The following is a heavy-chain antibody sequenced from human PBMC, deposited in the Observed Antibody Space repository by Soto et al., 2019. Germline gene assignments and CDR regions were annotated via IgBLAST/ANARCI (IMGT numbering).Heavy chain of an antibody. V-gene: IGHV1-18*01. D-gene: IGHD3-9*01. CDR3: AIDINFGYYDILTGYHHLDY. Sequence: ASVKVSCKASGYTFTSYGISCVRQAPGQGLEWMGWISAYNGNTNYAQKLQGRVTMTTDTSTSTAYMELRSLRSDDTAVYYCAIDINFGYYDILTGYHHLDYWGQGTLVTVSS. J-gene: IGHJ4*02. CDR2: ISAYNGNT. CDR1: GYTFTSYG.